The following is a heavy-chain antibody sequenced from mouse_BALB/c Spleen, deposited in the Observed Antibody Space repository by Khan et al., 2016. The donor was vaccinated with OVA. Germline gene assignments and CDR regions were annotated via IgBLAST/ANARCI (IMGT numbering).Heavy chain of an antibody. CDR2: INPSNGGT. Sequence: VQLQESGAELVKPGASVRLSCKASGYTFTSYYLYWVKQRPGQGLEWIRDINPSNGGTNFTEKFKSKATLTVDKSSSTAYIQLNSLTSEDSAVYYCTRSGYGSFAYWGQGTLVTVSA. CDR3: TRSGYGSFAY. V-gene: IGHV1S81*02. J-gene: IGHJ3*01. D-gene: IGHD2-2*01. CDR1: GYTFTSYY.